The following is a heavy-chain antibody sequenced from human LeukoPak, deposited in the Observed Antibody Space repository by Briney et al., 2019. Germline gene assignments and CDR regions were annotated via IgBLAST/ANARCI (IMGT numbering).Heavy chain of an antibody. CDR3: ARGIAAAGNWFDP. CDR1: GFTFTSYS. V-gene: IGHV3-21*01. J-gene: IGHJ5*02. Sequence: GGSLRLSCAASGFTFTSYSMNWVRQAPGKGLEWVSSISSGSSYIYYADSVKGRFTISRDNAKNSLYLQMNSLRAEDTSVYYCARGIAAAGNWFDPWGQGTLVTVSS. CDR2: ISSGSSYI. D-gene: IGHD6-13*01.